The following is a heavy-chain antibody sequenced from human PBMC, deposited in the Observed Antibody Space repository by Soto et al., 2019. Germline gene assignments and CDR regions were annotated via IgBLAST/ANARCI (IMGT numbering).Heavy chain of an antibody. CDR2: ISAHNGNT. D-gene: IGHD1-1*01. J-gene: IGHJ4*02. CDR1: GYTFTSYG. CDR3: ARGRYGDY. V-gene: IGHV1-18*01. Sequence: QVHLVQSGAEVKKPGASVKVSCKASGYTFTSYGITWVRQAPGQGLEWMGWISAHNGNTDYAQKLQGRVIVTRDTSTSTAYMELRRLRADATAAYYCARGRYGDYWGQGALVTVSS.